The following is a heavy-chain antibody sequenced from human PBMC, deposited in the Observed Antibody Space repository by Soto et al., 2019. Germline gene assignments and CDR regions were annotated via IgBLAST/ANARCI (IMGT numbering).Heavy chain of an antibody. CDR2: ISGGGTTI. D-gene: IGHD3-10*01. CDR1: GFRFSDHY. V-gene: IGHV3-11*01. Sequence: LRLSCAASGFRFSDHYMTWIRQAPGKGLEWVSKISGGGTTIYHADSVKGRFTVSRDNAKNSVYLQMNSLRAEDTAVYYCASDPYYYASGFWGQGTLVTVSS. CDR3: ASDPYYYASGF. J-gene: IGHJ4*02.